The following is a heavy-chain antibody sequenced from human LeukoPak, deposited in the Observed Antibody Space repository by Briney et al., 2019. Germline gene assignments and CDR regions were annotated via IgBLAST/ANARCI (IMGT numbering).Heavy chain of an antibody. J-gene: IGHJ4*02. CDR1: GFTFSNYW. CDR2: IKQDGSEK. Sequence: GGSLRLFCAASGFTFSNYWMSWVRQAPGKGLEWVANIKQDGSEKYHVDSVKGRFTISRDNAKNSLYLQMNSLRAEDTAMYYCARAPGDPPNYWGQGTLVTVSS. CDR3: ARAPGDPPNY. D-gene: IGHD4-17*01. V-gene: IGHV3-7*03.